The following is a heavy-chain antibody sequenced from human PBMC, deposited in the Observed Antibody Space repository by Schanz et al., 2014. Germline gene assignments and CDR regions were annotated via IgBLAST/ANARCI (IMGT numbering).Heavy chain of an antibody. Sequence: QLVESGGGLVKPGGSLRLSCATSGFNLRRYSMNWVRQAPGGGLEWVSSISATSNFVHYAASVEGRFTVSRDNANNVMYLQMNSLRAEDTAVYFCARGGAGSVLFFFDYWGQGTLVTVSS. J-gene: IGHJ4*02. V-gene: IGHV3-21*01. D-gene: IGHD3-10*01. CDR3: ARGGAGSVLFFFDY. CDR2: ISATSNFV. CDR1: GFNLRRYS.